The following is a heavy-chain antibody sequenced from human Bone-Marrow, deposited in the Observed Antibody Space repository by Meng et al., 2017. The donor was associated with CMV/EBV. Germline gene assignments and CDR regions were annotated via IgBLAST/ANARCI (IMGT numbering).Heavy chain of an antibody. V-gene: IGHV6-1*01. CDR1: ANKVYRNSAA. D-gene: IGHD3/OR15-3a*01. CDR2: THYRSKWNY. Sequence: PGSWLVTPSYTLTPTCALAANKVYRNSAAWNWIRQSTSRGLDWLGRTHYRSKWNYDYVVSVKSRITINQDTSKNQFSLQLNSVNPEDKAVYVRASDRTGYYDSGLGWFHPWGPGTLVTVSS. CDR3: ASDRTGYYDSGLGWFHP. J-gene: IGHJ5*02.